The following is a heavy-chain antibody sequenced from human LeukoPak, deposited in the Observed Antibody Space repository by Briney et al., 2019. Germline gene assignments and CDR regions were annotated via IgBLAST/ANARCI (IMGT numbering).Heavy chain of an antibody. D-gene: IGHD6-13*01. CDR1: GFVFSSYA. Sequence: PWGSLTLTCAASGFVFSSYAMYWVRQAPGKGLEWVSAITGSGGNTYYADSVKGRFTMSRDNSKNTLWLQMNSLRAEDTAVYYCAKSGSWDDMQGWLDPWGQSTGHTLSS. CDR3: AKSGSWDDMQGWLDP. V-gene: IGHV3-23*01. J-gene: IGHJ5*02. CDR2: ITGSGGNT.